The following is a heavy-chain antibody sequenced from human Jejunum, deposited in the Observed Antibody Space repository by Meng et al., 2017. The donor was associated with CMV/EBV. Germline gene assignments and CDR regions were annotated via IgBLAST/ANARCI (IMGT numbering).Heavy chain of an antibody. D-gene: IGHD2-15*01. V-gene: IGHV4-39*07. Sequence: SGDSISSSTYYWGWTRQPPGKGLEWIGSVHYSGSTYYNPSLKSRVTMSVDTSKNQISLKLTSVSAADTAVYYCARVCSGGTCLDYWGQGTLVPSPQ. CDR3: ARVCSGGTCLDY. CDR1: GDSISSSTYY. CDR2: VHYSGST. J-gene: IGHJ4*02.